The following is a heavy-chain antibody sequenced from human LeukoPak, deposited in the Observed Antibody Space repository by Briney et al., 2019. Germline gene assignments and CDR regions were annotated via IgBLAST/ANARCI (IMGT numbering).Heavy chain of an antibody. Sequence: GGSLRLSCAASGFTFSSYGMHWVRQAPGKGLEWVAVISYDGSNKYYADSVEGRFTISRDNSKNTLYLQMNSLRAEDTAVYYCAKDSRAVAGYFDYWGQGTLVTVSS. CDR3: AKDSRAVAGYFDY. CDR2: ISYDGSNK. V-gene: IGHV3-30*18. CDR1: GFTFSSYG. D-gene: IGHD6-19*01. J-gene: IGHJ4*02.